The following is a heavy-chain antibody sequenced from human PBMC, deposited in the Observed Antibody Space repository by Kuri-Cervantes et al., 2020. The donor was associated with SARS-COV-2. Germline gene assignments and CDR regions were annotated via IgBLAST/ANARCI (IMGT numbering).Heavy chain of an antibody. CDR2: INHSGST. V-gene: IGHV4-34*01. D-gene: IGHD2-2*01. Sequence: SETLSLTCAVYGGSFSGYYWSWIRQPPGKGLEWIGEINHSGSTNYNPSLKSRVTISVDMSKNQFSLKLSSVTAADTAVYYCARGPKRSSTSCPPDYWGQGTLVTVSS. J-gene: IGHJ4*02. CDR3: ARGPKRSSTSCPPDY. CDR1: GGSFSGYY.